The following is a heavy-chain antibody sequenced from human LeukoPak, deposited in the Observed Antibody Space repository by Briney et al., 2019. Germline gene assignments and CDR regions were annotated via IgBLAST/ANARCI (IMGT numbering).Heavy chain of an antibody. D-gene: IGHD1/OR15-1a*01. CDR2: MNPVSGKA. Sequence: ASVKVSCNASGYTFTNFDINWVRQAPGQGLEWMGWMNPVSGKAGSAQKFQGRVTLTRDTSISTAYMEVSSLRFDDTAFYYCARAPMGTAPLYWGQGTLVTVSS. CDR3: ARAPMGTAPLY. V-gene: IGHV1-8*01. J-gene: IGHJ4*02. CDR1: GYTFTNFD.